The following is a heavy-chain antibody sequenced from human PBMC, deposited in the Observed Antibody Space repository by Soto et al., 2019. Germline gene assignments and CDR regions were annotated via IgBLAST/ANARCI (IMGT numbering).Heavy chain of an antibody. CDR3: ARDRAAAGTDYYYGMDV. J-gene: IGHJ6*02. CDR2: ISSSSSYI. V-gene: IGHV3-21*01. Sequence: PGRPLRLSCAASGFTFSSYSMNSVRQAQGKGLEWVSSISSSSSYIYYADSVKGRFTISRDNAKNSLYLQMNSLRAEDTAVYYCARDRAAAGTDYYYGMDVWGQGTTVTVSS. D-gene: IGHD6-13*01. CDR1: GFTFSSYS.